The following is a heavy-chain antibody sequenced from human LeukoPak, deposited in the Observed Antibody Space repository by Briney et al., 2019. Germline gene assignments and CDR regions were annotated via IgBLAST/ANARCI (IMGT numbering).Heavy chain of an antibody. Sequence: GGSLRLSCAASGFTFSSYEMNWVRQAPGKGLEWVSYISSSGSTIYYADSVKGRFTISRDNAKNSLYLQMNSLRAEDTAVYYCARGDYLDYYDSSGYLIDYWGQGTLVTVSS. CDR2: ISSSGSTI. D-gene: IGHD3-22*01. CDR3: ARGDYLDYYDSSGYLIDY. V-gene: IGHV3-48*03. CDR1: GFTFSSYE. J-gene: IGHJ4*02.